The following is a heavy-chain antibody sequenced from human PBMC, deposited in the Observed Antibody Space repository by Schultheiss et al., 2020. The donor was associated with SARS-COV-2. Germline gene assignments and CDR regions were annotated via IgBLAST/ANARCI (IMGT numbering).Heavy chain of an antibody. CDR1: GFNFSIHG. CDR2: IWYDGSTN. Sequence: GESLKISCAASGFNFSIHGMHWVRQVPGKGLEWVAVIWYDGSTNFYADSVKGRFTISRDNSKNMLFLQMNSLRVEDTAIYYCATDPPTGIPFDCWGQGTLVTVSS. V-gene: IGHV3-33*01. D-gene: IGHD1-1*01. CDR3: ATDPPTGIPFDC. J-gene: IGHJ4*02.